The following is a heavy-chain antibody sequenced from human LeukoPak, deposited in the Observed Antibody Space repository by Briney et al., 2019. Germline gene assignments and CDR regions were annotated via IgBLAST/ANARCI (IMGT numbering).Heavy chain of an antibody. CDR1: GASVGSAGYY. J-gene: IGHJ4*02. V-gene: IGHV4-61*08. CDR3: ARTQSQSGSYRYYFGY. CDR2: IYYISNT. D-gene: IGHD1-26*01. Sequence: SETLSLTCTVSGASVGSAGYYWSWIRQPPGGGLEWIGYIYYISNTNYNPSFKSRVTMSVDPSKNQFSLKLNSVTAADTAVYYCARTQSQSGSYRYYFGYWGQGTLVTVSS.